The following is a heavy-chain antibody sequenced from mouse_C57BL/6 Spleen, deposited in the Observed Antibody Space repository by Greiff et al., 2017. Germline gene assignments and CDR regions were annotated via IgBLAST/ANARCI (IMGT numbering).Heavy chain of an antibody. CDR2: IDPSDSET. V-gene: IGHV1-52*01. CDR1: GYTFTSYW. D-gene: IGHD1-1*01. J-gene: IGHJ4*01. CDR3: ARSDYYGSSYGAMDY. Sequence: QFQLQQPGAELVRPGSSVKLSCKASGYTFTSYWMHWVKQRPIQGLEWIGNIDPSDSETHYNQKFKDKATLTVDKSSSTAYMQRSSLTSEDSAVYYCARSDYYGSSYGAMDYWCQGTSVTVSS.